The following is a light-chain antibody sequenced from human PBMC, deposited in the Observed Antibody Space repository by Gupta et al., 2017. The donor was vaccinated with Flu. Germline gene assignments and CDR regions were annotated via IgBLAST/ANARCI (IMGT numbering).Light chain of an antibody. CDR1: ISNIGSNY. CDR2: NNN. CDR3: SLWDDSSSSWV. J-gene: IGLJ3*02. Sequence: QSVLTQPLSASGTPGQRMIISCSGSISNIGSNYVYWYQQFPGPAPILLFYNNNERPSGVPDRFSGSKSGTSASLTISGLQAEDEADYYCSLWDDSSSSWVFGGGTKLTVL. V-gene: IGLV1-47*02.